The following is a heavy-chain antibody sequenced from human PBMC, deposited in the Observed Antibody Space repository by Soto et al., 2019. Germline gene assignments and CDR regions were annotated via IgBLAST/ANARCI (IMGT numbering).Heavy chain of an antibody. V-gene: IGHV1-69*04. D-gene: IGHD3-3*01. CDR3: ARDWRGAEGFDP. CDR1: GGPYNKYT. CDR2: TIPIFDIT. J-gene: IGHJ5*02. Sequence: SVKVSCKASGGPYNKYTISWVRQAPGQGLEWMGRTIPIFDITNYAQKFQGRVTITTETSTTTSYMELRNLTSDDTAVYFCARDWRGAEGFDPWGQGTLVTVSS.